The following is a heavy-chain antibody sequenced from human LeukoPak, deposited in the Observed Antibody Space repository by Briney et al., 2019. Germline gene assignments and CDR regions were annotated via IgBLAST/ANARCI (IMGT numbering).Heavy chain of an antibody. CDR2: ISAYNGNT. J-gene: IGHJ3*02. CDR1: GYTFTSYG. Sequence: GASVKVSCKASGYTFTSYGISWVRQAPGQGLEWMGWISAYNGNTNYAQKLQGRVTMTTDTSTSTAYMELRSLRSDDTAVYYCARATFYYDNDAFDIWGQGTMVTVSS. V-gene: IGHV1-18*01. CDR3: ARATFYYDNDAFDI. D-gene: IGHD3-22*01.